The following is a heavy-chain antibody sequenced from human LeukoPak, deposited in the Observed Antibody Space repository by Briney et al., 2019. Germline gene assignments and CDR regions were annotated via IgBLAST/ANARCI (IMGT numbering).Heavy chain of an antibody. V-gene: IGHV3-7*01. CDR1: GFTFSSYE. J-gene: IGHJ4*02. Sequence: PGGSPRLSCAASGFTFSSYEMNWVRQAPGKGLEWVANIKQDGREKYYVDSVKGRFTISRDNAKNSLYLQMNSLRAEDTAVYYCARFRTAMQLWKGYYFDYWGQGTLVTVSS. CDR2: IKQDGREK. CDR3: ARFRTAMQLWKGYYFDY. D-gene: IGHD5-18*01.